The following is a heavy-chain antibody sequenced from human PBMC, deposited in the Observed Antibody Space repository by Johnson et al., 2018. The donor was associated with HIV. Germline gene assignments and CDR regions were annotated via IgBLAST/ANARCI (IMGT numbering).Heavy chain of an antibody. CDR2: ISYDGSNK. V-gene: IGHV3-30-3*02. J-gene: IGHJ3*02. Sequence: QVQLVESGGGVVQPGRSLRLSCAASGFTFSSYAMHWVRQAPGKGLEWVAVISYDGSNKYYADSVKGRFTLSRDNSKNTLYLQMNSLRAEDTALYYCAKSGGHCIGGMCYDAFDIWGQGTMVTVSS. D-gene: IGHD2-15*01. CDR1: GFTFSSYA. CDR3: AKSGGHCIGGMCYDAFDI.